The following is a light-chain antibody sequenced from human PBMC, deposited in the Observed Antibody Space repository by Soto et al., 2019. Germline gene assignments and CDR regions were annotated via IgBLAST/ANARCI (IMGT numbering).Light chain of an antibody. CDR1: SSNIGNTY. V-gene: IGLV1-51*01. Sequence: QSVLTQPPSVSAAPGQKVTISCSGSSSNIGNTYVSWYQQLAGTAPKLLIYDNNKRPSGIPDRFSGSKSGTSATLGITGLQTGDEADYYCGTWDSSLSAVVFGGGTKVTVL. J-gene: IGLJ2*01. CDR3: GTWDSSLSAVV. CDR2: DNN.